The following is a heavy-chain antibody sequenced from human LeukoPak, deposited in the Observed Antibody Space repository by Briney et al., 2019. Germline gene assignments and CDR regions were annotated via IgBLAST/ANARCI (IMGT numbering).Heavy chain of an antibody. CDR1: GYTFTTYY. CDR2: ISAYNGNI. J-gene: IGHJ3*02. Sequence: GASVKVSCKASGYTFTTYYIHWVRQAPGQGLEWMGWISAYNGNINYAQKVQARVTMTTDTSTSTAYMELRSLRSDDTAVYYCARTGYYDSSGYHGYAFDIWGQGTMVTVSS. V-gene: IGHV1-18*04. CDR3: ARTGYYDSSGYHGYAFDI. D-gene: IGHD3-22*01.